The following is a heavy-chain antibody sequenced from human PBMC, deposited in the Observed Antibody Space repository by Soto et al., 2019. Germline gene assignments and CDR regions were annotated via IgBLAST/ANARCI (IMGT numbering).Heavy chain of an antibody. Sequence: GGSLRLSCAASGFTFSSYAMHWVRQAPGKGLEWVAVKSYDGSNKYYADSVKGRFTISRDNSKNTLYLQMNSLRAEDTAVYYCARDRGLVLRFLEWLFDYWGQGTLVTVSS. J-gene: IGHJ4*02. CDR3: ARDRGLVLRFLEWLFDY. CDR1: GFTFSSYA. CDR2: KSYDGSNK. V-gene: IGHV3-30*04. D-gene: IGHD3-3*01.